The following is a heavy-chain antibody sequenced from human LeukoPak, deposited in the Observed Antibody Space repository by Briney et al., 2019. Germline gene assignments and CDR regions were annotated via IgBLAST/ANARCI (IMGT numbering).Heavy chain of an antibody. Sequence: WASVKVSCKASGYTFTSYGISWVRQAPGQGLEWMGRISAYNGNTNYAQKLQGRVTMTTDTSTSTAYMELRSLRSDDTAVYYCARVGEPGLLWFGTPSNWFDPWGQGTLVTVSS. CDR1: GYTFTSYG. D-gene: IGHD3-10*01. V-gene: IGHV1-18*01. CDR3: ARVGEPGLLWFGTPSNWFDP. J-gene: IGHJ5*02. CDR2: ISAYNGNT.